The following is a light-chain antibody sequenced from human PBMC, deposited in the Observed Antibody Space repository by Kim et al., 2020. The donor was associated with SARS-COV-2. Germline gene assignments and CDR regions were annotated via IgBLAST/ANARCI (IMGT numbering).Light chain of an antibody. Sequence: VALGQTVRITCQGDSLRTYYTTWFKQKPGQAPIVVFYGKNNRPSGIPDRFSGSSSGNTASLTITATQAGDEADYYCNSRDNNDNVLFGGGTQRTVL. CDR1: SLRTYY. CDR3: NSRDNNDNVL. J-gene: IGLJ2*01. CDR2: GKN. V-gene: IGLV3-19*01.